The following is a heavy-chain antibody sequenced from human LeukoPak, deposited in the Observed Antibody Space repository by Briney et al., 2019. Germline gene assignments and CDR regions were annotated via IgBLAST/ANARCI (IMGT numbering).Heavy chain of an antibody. Sequence: SETLSLTCTVSGGSISSYYWSWIRQPPGKGLEWIGYIYNSGSTNYNPSLKSRVTISVDTSKNQFSLKLSSATAAETAVYYCAREGRYRYGYNEYHSYMDIWGKGTTVTVSS. D-gene: IGHD5-24*01. CDR3: AREGRYRYGYNEYHSYMDI. J-gene: IGHJ6*03. V-gene: IGHV4-59*01. CDR2: IYNSGST. CDR1: GGSISSYY.